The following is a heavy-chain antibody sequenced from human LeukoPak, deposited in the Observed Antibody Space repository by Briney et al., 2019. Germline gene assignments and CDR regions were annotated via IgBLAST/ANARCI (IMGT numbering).Heavy chain of an antibody. CDR2: IYYSGST. CDR3: ARHGYGSLPPLDY. V-gene: IGHV4-39*01. Sequence: SETLSLTCTVSGGSISSSSYYWGGIRQPPGKGLEWIGSIYYSGSTYYNPSLKSRVTISVDTSKNQFSLKLSSVTAADTAVYYCARHGYGSLPPLDYWGQGTLVTVSS. D-gene: IGHD5-18*01. J-gene: IGHJ4*02. CDR1: GGSISSSSYY.